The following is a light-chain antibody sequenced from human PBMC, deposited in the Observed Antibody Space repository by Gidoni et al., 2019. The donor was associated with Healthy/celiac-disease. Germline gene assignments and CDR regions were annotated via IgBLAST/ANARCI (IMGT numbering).Light chain of an antibody. CDR3: SSYTSSSTLYV. CDR1: SSDFGGYNY. V-gene: IGLV2-14*03. J-gene: IGLJ1*01. Sequence: QSALTQPASVAGSPGQSITISCTGTSSDFGGYNYVSWYQQHPGKAPKLMIYDVSNRPSGVSNRFSGSKSGNTASLTSSGLQAENEADYYCSSYTSSSTLYVFGTGTKVTVL. CDR2: DVS.